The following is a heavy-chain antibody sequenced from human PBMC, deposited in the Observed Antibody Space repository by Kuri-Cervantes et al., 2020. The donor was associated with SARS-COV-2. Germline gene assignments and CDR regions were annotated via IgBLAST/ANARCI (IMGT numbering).Heavy chain of an antibody. D-gene: IGHD3-10*01. CDR3: AKCGSGRRGYFDY. V-gene: IGHV3-23*01. CDR1: GFTFSSYE. J-gene: IGHJ4*02. CDR2: ISGSGGST. Sequence: GGSLRLSCAASGFTFSSYEMNWVRQAPGKGLEWVSAISGSGGSTYYADSVKGRFTISRDNSKNTLYLQMNSLRAEDTAVYYCAKCGSGRRGYFDYWGQGTLVTVSS.